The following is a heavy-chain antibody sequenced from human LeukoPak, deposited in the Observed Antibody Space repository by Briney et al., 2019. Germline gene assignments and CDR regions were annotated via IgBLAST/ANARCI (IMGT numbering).Heavy chain of an antibody. CDR3: ARFARGLAAAPDY. V-gene: IGHV4-34*01. J-gene: IGHJ4*02. Sequence: SETLSLTCAVYDGSFSAYYWSWLRQPPGKGLEWIGEINHSGNTNYNPSLKSRVTISVDTSKNQFSLKLSSVTAADTAVYYCARFARGLAAAPDYWGQETLVTVSS. CDR1: DGSFSAYY. CDR2: INHSGNT. D-gene: IGHD6-13*01.